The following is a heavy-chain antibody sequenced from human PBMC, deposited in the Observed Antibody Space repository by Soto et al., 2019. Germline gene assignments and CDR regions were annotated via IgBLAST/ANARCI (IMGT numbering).Heavy chain of an antibody. Sequence: SETLSLTCTVSGGSISSGGYYWSWIRQHPGKGLEWIGYIYYSGSTYYNPSLKSRITISVDTSENQFSLKLSSVTAAGPAVYCCARSPDYGDFLHWFAPGGQETLFTVSS. D-gene: IGHD4-17*01. CDR2: IYYSGST. CDR3: ARSPDYGDFLHWFAP. CDR1: GGSISSGGYY. V-gene: IGHV4-31*03. J-gene: IGHJ5*02.